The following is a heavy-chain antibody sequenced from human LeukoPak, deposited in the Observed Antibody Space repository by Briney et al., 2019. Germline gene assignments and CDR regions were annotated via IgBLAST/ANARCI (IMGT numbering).Heavy chain of an antibody. CDR1: GGSISSYY. V-gene: IGHV4-59*01. CDR3: ARGRFTYGYGY. Sequence: SETLSLTCTVSGGSISSYYWNWLRQPPGEGLEWIGYIFNSGSTYCNPSLKSRVTISVDTSKNQFSLMLGSVTAADTAIYYCARGRFTYGYGYWGQGTLVTVSS. D-gene: IGHD5-18*01. CDR2: IFNSGST. J-gene: IGHJ4*02.